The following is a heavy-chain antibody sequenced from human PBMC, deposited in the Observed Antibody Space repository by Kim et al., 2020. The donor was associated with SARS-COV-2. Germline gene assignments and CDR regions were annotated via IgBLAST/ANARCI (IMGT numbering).Heavy chain of an antibody. D-gene: IGHD6-19*01. J-gene: IGHJ4*02. Sequence: YALSVKGRININPDPSKNQSSLQLNSVTPEDTAVYYCARDRQRAGTGVDYWGQGTLVTVSS. CDR3: ARDRQRAGTGVDY. V-gene: IGHV6-1*01.